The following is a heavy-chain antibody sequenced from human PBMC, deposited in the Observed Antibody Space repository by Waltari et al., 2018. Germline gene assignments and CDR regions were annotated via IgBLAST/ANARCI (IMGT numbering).Heavy chain of an antibody. Sequence: QVQLQESGPGLVKPSQTLSLTCTVSGGSISSGGYYWSWIRQHPGKGLEWIGYIYYSGSTYYNPSLKSRVTISVDTSKNQCSLKLSSVTAADTAVYYCARDCSGGSCKGNAFDIWGQGTMVTVSS. CDR2: IYYSGST. J-gene: IGHJ3*02. CDR3: ARDCSGGSCKGNAFDI. V-gene: IGHV4-31*03. CDR1: GGSISSGGYY. D-gene: IGHD2-15*01.